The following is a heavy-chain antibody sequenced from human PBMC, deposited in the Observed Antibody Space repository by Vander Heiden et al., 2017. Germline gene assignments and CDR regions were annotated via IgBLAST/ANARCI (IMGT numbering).Heavy chain of an antibody. Sequence: EVQLLASGGGLVQPGGSLRLSCAASGFTFSSYAMSWVRQAPGKGLEWVSAISGSGGSTYYADSVKGRFTISRDNSKNTLYLQMNSLRAEDTALYYGAKRIVGVPYYFDYWGQGTLVTVSS. CDR3: AKRIVGVPYYFDY. V-gene: IGHV3-23*01. CDR1: GFTFSSYA. CDR2: ISGSGGST. D-gene: IGHD1-26*01. J-gene: IGHJ4*02.